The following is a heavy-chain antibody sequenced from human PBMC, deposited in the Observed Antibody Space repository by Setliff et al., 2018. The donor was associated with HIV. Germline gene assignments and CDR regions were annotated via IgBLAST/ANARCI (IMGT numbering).Heavy chain of an antibody. Sequence: SETLSLTCTVSGGSISSSSYYWGWIRQPPGKGLEWIGSIYYSGRTYYNPSLKSRVTISIDTSKKQFSLRLTSVTAADTAVYYWARVARYSYGSFESWGQGTLVTVSS. J-gene: IGHJ4*02. CDR1: GGSISSSSYY. CDR2: IYYSGRT. V-gene: IGHV4-39*07. D-gene: IGHD5-18*01. CDR3: ARVARYSYGSFES.